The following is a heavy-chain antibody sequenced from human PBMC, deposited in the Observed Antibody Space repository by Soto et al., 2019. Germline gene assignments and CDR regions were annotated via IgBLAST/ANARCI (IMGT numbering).Heavy chain of an antibody. CDR2: TYHSGTT. Sequence: SETLSLTCGVSGDPISTGGYSWTWIRQPPGKGLEWIGYTYHSGTTYYSPSLKSRVTISVDRSKNQFSLKLTSVTAADTAVYYCARAHYGDYGYGMDVWGQGTPVTVSS. J-gene: IGHJ6*02. CDR3: ARAHYGDYGYGMDV. CDR1: GDPISTGGYS. V-gene: IGHV4-30-2*01. D-gene: IGHD4-17*01.